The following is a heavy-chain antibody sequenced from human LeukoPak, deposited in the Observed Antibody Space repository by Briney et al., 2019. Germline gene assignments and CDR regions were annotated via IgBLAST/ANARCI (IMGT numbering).Heavy chain of an antibody. CDR2: ISGDGGST. CDR3: AKAIYDILTGYYSGTYGMDV. V-gene: IGHV3-43*02. J-gene: IGHJ6*02. Sequence: GGSLGLSCAASGFTFDDYAMHWVRQAPGKGLEWVSLISGDGGSTYYADSVKGRFTISRDNSKNSLYLQMNSLRTEDTALYYCAKAIYDILTGYYSGTYGMDVWGQGTTVTVSS. D-gene: IGHD3-9*01. CDR1: GFTFDDYA.